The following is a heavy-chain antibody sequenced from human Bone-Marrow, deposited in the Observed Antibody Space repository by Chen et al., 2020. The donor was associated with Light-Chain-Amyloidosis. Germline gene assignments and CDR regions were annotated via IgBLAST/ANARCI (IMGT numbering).Heavy chain of an antibody. V-gene: IGHV4-39*01. CDR1: GASISSSDYH. CDR2: IHFSGTT. J-gene: IGHJ4*01. D-gene: IGHD6-19*01. CDR3: ARQIFFLSGWYDLYYFEQ. Sequence: QLQLQASGPSLVKPSETLSLTCNVSGASISSSDYHWAWIRQSPGKGLQWISSIHFSGTTYSNPALKSRVTTSVDTSTNQFSLRLNSVTAADTAVYYCARQIFFLSGWYDLYYFEQWGQGKLATVSS.